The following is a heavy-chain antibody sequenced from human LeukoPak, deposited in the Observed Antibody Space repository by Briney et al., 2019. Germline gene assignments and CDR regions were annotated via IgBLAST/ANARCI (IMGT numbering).Heavy chain of an antibody. Sequence: GGSLRLSCAASGFTFSSYAMHWVRQAPGKGLEWVAVISYDGSNKYYADSVKGRFTISRDNSKNTLYLQMNSLRAEDTAVYYCARVDDILTGYYNPPPFDYWGQGTLVTVSS. V-gene: IGHV3-30-3*01. CDR3: ARVDDILTGYYNPPPFDY. J-gene: IGHJ4*02. CDR2: ISYDGSNK. CDR1: GFTFSSYA. D-gene: IGHD3-9*01.